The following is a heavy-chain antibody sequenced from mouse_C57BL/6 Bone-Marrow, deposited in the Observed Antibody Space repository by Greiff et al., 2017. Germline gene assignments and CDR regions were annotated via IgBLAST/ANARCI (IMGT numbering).Heavy chain of an antibody. CDR1: GFTFSSYG. CDR3: ARDGYYAWFAY. J-gene: IGHJ3*01. V-gene: IGHV5-6*01. Sequence: VQLQQSGGDLVKPGGSLKLSCAASGFTFSSYGMSWVRPTPDKRLEWVATISSGGSYTYYPDSVKGRFTISRDNAKNTLYLQMSSLKSEDTAMYYCARDGYYAWFAYWGQGTLVTVSA. D-gene: IGHD2-3*01. CDR2: ISSGGSYT.